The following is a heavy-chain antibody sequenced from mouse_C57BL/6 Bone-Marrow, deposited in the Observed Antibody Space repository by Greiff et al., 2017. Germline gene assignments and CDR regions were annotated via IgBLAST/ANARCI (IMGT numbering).Heavy chain of an antibody. CDR2: INPGSGGT. CDR3: ATTGTEWFAY. J-gene: IGHJ3*01. D-gene: IGHD4-1*02. CDR1: GYAFTNYL. Sequence: VKLMESGAELVRPGTSVTVSCKASGYAFTNYLIEWVKQRPGQGLEWIGVINPGSGGTNYNEKFKGKATLTADKSSSTAYMQLSSLTSEDSAVYFCATTGTEWFAYGGQGTLVTVSA. V-gene: IGHV1-54*01.